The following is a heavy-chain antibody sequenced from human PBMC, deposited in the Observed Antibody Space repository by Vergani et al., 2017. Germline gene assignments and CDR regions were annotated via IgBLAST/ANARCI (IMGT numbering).Heavy chain of an antibody. J-gene: IGHJ2*01. CDR1: GFPFSSYS. D-gene: IGHD1-26*01. CDR2: ISSSSSYI. Sequence: EVQLVESGGGLVKPGGSLRLSCAASGFPFSSYSMNWVRQAPGKGLEWVSSISSSSSYIYYADSVKGRFTISRDNAKNSLYLQMNSLRAEDTAVYYCAREAPDSGSYYFWYFDLWGRGTLVTVSS. CDR3: AREAPDSGSYYFWYFDL. V-gene: IGHV3-21*01.